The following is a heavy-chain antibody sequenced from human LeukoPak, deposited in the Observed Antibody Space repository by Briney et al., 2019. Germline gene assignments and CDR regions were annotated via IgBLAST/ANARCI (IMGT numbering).Heavy chain of an antibody. CDR2: ISSSSTAI. D-gene: IGHD3-22*01. CDR3: ALYYDSSEGAFDI. J-gene: IGHJ3*02. Sequence: GGSLRLSCAASDFTFSTYGMSWARQAPGKGLEWFSYISSSSTAIYYADSVKGRFTISRDNAKNSLYLQMNSLRAEDTAVYYCALYYDSSEGAFDIWGQGTMVTVSS. CDR1: DFTFSTYG. V-gene: IGHV3-48*04.